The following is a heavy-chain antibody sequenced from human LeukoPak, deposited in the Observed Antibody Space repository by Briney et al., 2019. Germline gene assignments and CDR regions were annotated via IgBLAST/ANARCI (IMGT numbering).Heavy chain of an antibody. V-gene: IGHV3-33*01. CDR3: AREGQTPSIRLYYFDS. CDR1: GFTFSTYA. J-gene: IGHJ4*02. CDR2: IWYDGSNT. Sequence: GRSLRLSCATSGFTFSTYAMHWVRQAPRKGLEWVAVIWYDGSNTYYADSVKGRFTISRDNAKNTLYLQMNRLRAEDTAVYYCAREGQTPSIRLYYFDSWGQGTLVTVSS. D-gene: IGHD4/OR15-4a*01.